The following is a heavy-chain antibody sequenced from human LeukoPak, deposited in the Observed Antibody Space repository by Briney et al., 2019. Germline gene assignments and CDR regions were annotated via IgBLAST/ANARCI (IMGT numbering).Heavy chain of an antibody. J-gene: IGHJ4*02. V-gene: IGHV4-59*01. CDR3: AKGEGDY. CDR1: GGLMYSYY. CDR2: IYDSGNT. Sequence: SETLSLTCTVSGGLMYSYYWSWIRQPPGKGLEWIGYIYDSGNTNYNPSLKSRVTISVDTSKNQFSLKVRSVTAADTAVYYCAKGEGDYWGQGTLVTVSS. D-gene: IGHD2-21*01.